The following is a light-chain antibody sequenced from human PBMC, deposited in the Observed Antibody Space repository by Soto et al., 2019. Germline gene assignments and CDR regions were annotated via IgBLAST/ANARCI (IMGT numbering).Light chain of an antibody. CDR3: LLSLSGARV. V-gene: IGLV7-46*01. J-gene: IGLJ3*02. Sequence: QPVVTQEPSLTVSPGGTVTLTCGSSTGAVTSGHYPYWFQQKPGQAPRTLIYDTNNKHSWTPARFLGSLLGGKAALTLSGAQPEDEAEYYCLLSLSGARVFGGGTQLTVL. CDR2: DTN. CDR1: TGAVTSGHY.